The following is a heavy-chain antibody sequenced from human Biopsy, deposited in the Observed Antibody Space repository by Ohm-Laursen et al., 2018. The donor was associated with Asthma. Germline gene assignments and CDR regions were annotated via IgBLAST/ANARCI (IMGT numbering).Heavy chain of an antibody. V-gene: IGHV3-30*05. J-gene: IGHJ4*02. CDR2: ISYDGSSI. D-gene: IGHD6-19*01. Sequence: SLRLSCSASGFSFSNFGMHWVRQAPGKGPEWVAVISYDGSSIYYADSVKGRFTISRDNSKNTLSLQMNSLTAEGTAVYYCAREGVAGTHIEDWGQGTLVTVSS. CDR3: AREGVAGTHIED. CDR1: GFSFSNFG.